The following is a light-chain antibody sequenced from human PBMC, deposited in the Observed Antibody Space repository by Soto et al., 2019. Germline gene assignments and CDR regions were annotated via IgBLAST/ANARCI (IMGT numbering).Light chain of an antibody. J-gene: IGKJ5*01. CDR2: GAS. V-gene: IGKV3-15*01. CDR3: QQYNNWPSIT. CDR1: QSVSSN. Sequence: IVMTQSPATLSVSPGERATLSCRASQSVSSNLAWYQQKPGQAHRLLIYGASTRATGIPARFNGSGSGTEFTLTISSLQSEEFAIYYCQQYNNWPSITFGQGTRLEMK.